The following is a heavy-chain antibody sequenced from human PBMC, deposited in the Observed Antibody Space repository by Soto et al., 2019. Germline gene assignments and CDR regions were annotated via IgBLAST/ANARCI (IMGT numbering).Heavy chain of an antibody. CDR1: GGSISSYY. D-gene: IGHD5-12*01. CDR3: ARHGYRGYDSWFDP. J-gene: IGHJ5*02. Sequence: PSETLSLTCTVSGGSISSYYWSWIRQPPGKGLEWIGYIYYSGSTNYNPSLKSRVTISVDTSKNQFSLKLSSVTAADTAVYFCARHGYRGYDSWFDPWGQGTLVTVSS. CDR2: IYYSGST. V-gene: IGHV4-59*08.